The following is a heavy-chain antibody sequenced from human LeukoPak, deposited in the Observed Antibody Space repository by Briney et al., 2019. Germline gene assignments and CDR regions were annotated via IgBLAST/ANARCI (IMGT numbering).Heavy chain of an antibody. V-gene: IGHV6-1*01. CDR2: TYYRSKWYN. Sequence: SQTLSLTCAISVDSVSNNSAACTWIRQSPSRGLEWLGRTYYRSKWYNDYAVSVKSRITINPDTSKNHFSLQLNSVAPEDTAVYYCARGRKWGESGFDYWGQGTLVTVSS. D-gene: IGHD1-26*01. CDR3: ARGRKWGESGFDY. J-gene: IGHJ4*02. CDR1: VDSVSNNSAA.